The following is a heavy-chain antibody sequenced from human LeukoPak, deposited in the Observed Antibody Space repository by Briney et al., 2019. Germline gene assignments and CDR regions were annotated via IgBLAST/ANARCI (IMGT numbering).Heavy chain of an antibody. Sequence: GASVKVSCKAYGYTFTGYYIHWVRQAPGQGLEWMGWINPNSGGTNYAQKFQGRVTMTRDTSISTAYMELSRLRSDDTAVYYCAGPHGDYVWVAFDIWGQGTMVTVSS. CDR2: INPNSGGT. CDR3: AGPHGDYVWVAFDI. CDR1: GYTFTGYY. J-gene: IGHJ3*02. D-gene: IGHD4-17*01. V-gene: IGHV1-2*02.